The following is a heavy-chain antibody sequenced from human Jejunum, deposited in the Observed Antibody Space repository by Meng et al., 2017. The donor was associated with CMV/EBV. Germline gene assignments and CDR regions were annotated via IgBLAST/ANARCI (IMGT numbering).Heavy chain of an antibody. D-gene: IGHD3-22*01. CDR3: ARSTLEIFDSSGHSH. Sequence: SGFTFSDYYMTWIRQAPGKGLECLAYISGRSSSIFYTDSVKGRFTISRDNAKSSLYLEMNNVKVEDTAVYYCARSTLEIFDSSGHSHWGQGTLVTVSS. J-gene: IGHJ1*01. CDR1: GFTFSDYY. CDR2: ISGRSSSI. V-gene: IGHV3-11*01.